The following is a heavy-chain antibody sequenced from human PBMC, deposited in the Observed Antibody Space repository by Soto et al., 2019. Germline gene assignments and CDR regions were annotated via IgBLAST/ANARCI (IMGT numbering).Heavy chain of an antibody. CDR2: VYSGGST. V-gene: IGHV3-66*01. D-gene: IGHD2-15*01. J-gene: IGHJ6*03. CDR1: GFTVSSNY. Sequence: EVQLVESGGGLVQPGGSLRLSCAASGFTVSSNYMSWVRQAPGKGLEWVSLVYSGGSTYYADSVKGRFTISRDNSKNTLYLQMNSRRAEDTAVYYCARDGRYCSGGSCYYYYYYMDAWGKGTTVTVSS. CDR3: ARDGRYCSGGSCYYYYYYMDA.